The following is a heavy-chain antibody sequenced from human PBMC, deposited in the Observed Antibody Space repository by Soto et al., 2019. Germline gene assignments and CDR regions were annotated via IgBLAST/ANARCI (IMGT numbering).Heavy chain of an antibody. D-gene: IGHD3-10*01. CDR1: GFTFNSYS. J-gene: IGHJ4*02. CDR3: AKAGYYGSGILL. CDR2: ISSSSSTI. Sequence: EVQLVESGGGLVQPGGSLRLSCAASGFTFNSYSMNWVRQAPGKGLEWVSYISSSSSTIYYADSVKGRFTISRDNAKNSLYLQMNSLRDEDTAVYYCAKAGYYGSGILLWGQGTLVTVSS. V-gene: IGHV3-48*02.